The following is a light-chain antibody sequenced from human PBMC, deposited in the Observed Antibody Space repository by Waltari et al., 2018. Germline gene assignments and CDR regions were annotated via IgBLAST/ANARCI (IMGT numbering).Light chain of an antibody. J-gene: IGLJ2*01. CDR1: SSDVGGYNY. Sequence: QSALTQPRSVSGSPGQSVTISCTGTSSDVGGYNYVSWYQQHPGKAPKPMIYDVSKRPSGVPDSLSGSKSGNAASQSFSGLQAEDEADYSCCSYAGSYTSLFGGGTKLTVL. V-gene: IGLV2-11*01. CDR2: DVS. CDR3: CSYAGSYTSL.